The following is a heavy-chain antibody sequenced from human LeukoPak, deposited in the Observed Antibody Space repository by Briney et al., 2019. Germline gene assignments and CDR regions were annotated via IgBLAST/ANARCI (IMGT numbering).Heavy chain of an antibody. CDR2: ISSGSSYI. CDR1: GFTFRKYN. J-gene: IGHJ4*02. V-gene: IGHV3-21*01. CDR3: VRDFRFLEDY. Sequence: PGGSLRLPCAASGFTFRKYNMNWVRQAPGKGLEWVSAISSGSSYIYYADSVKGRFTISRDNANNSLYLQMNSLRAEDTAVYYCVRDFRFLEDYWGQGTLVTVSS. D-gene: IGHD3-3*01.